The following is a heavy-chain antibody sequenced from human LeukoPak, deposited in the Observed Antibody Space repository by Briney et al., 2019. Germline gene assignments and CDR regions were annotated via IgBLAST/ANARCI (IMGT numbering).Heavy chain of an antibody. J-gene: IGHJ5*02. Sequence: SETLSLTCTVSGGSISSSDYYWAWIRQPPGKGLEWIGSIYYSGSTYYNPSLKSRVTISVDTSKNQFSLKLSSVTAADTAVYYCARDRSGRGPYGGWFDPWGQGTLVTVSS. CDR1: GGSISSSDYY. CDR2: IYYSGST. CDR3: ARDRSGRGPYGGWFDP. V-gene: IGHV4-39*07. D-gene: IGHD3-10*01.